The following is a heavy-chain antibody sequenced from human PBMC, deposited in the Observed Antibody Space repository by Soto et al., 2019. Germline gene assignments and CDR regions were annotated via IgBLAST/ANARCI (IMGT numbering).Heavy chain of an antibody. CDR1: GGSISSSSYY. D-gene: IGHD5-12*01. CDR3: AGTRDIVATIASFDY. J-gene: IGHJ4*02. Sequence: QLQLQESGPGLVKPSETLSLTCTVSGGSISSSSYYWGWIRQPPGKGLEWIGSIYYSGSTYYNPSHKSRVTITVDTSKNQFSQKLSSVTAADTAVYYCAGTRDIVATIASFDYWGQGTLVTVSS. V-gene: IGHV4-39*01. CDR2: IYYSGST.